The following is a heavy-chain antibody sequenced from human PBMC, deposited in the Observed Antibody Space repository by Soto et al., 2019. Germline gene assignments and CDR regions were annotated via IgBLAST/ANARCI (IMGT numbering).Heavy chain of an antibody. Sequence: QVQLVQSGAEVKKPGASVKVSCKASGYTFSTFGISWVRQAPGQGLEWMGWMSPNNGNTNYARKFQGRVTMTTDTSTRTAYMELRSLKSDDTAVYSCARDPGGATGFDPWGQGTLVTVSS. J-gene: IGHJ5*02. CDR2: MSPNNGNT. CDR3: ARDPGGATGFDP. V-gene: IGHV1-18*04. CDR1: GYTFSTFG. D-gene: IGHD1-1*01.